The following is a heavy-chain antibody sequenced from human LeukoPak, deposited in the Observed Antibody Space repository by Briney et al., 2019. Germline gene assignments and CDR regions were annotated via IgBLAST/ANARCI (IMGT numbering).Heavy chain of an antibody. V-gene: IGHV4-59*01. J-gene: IGHJ5*02. CDR1: GGSLTSYY. D-gene: IGHD6-13*01. CDR2: VYDSGST. Sequence: SETLSLTCTVSGGSLTSYYWSWIRQPPGKALEWLGHVYDSGSTNYNPSLTSRVTISVDTSKNQFSLKLSSVTAADTAVYYCARGSSSWYRWFDTWGQGTLVTVSS. CDR3: ARGSSSWYRWFDT.